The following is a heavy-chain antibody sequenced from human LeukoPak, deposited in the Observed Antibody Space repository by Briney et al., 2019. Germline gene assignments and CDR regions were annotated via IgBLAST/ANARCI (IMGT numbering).Heavy chain of an antibody. D-gene: IGHD6-13*01. V-gene: IGHV4-34*01. J-gene: IGHJ4*02. CDR3: ASSLTGYSSSWFLAY. CDR2: INHSGSP. Sequence: PSETLSLTCAVSGESHSRFYWSWIRQSPGRGLEWIGEINHSGSPNYNPSLKSRVTTSLDTSKNQFSLRVPSVTAADTAFYFCASSLTGYSSSWFLAYWGPGTLDTVSS. CDR1: GESHSRFY.